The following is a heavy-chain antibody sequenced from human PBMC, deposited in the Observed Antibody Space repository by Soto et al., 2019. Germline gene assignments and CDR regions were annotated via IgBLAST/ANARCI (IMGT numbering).Heavy chain of an antibody. V-gene: IGHV3-30*18. CDR2: ISYDGSNK. D-gene: IGHD6-6*01. J-gene: IGHJ6*02. CDR3: AKALDYSSWPFYYGMDV. Sequence: GGSLRLSCAASGFTFSSYGMHWVRQAPGKGLEWVAVISYDGSNKYYADSVKGRFTISRDNSKNTLYLQMNSLRAEDTAVYYCAKALDYSSWPFYYGMDVWGQGTTVTVSS. CDR1: GFTFSSYG.